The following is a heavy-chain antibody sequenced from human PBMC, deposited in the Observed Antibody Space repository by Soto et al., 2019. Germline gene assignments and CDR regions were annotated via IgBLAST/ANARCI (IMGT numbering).Heavy chain of an antibody. Sequence: PSETLSLTCTVSGGSISGYYWNWIRQPPGKGLEWIGYIYYSGSTNYNPSLKSRVTISVDTSKNQFSLKLSSVTAADTAVYYCARVGARYSGYDRLDPWGQGTLVTSPQ. CDR2: IYYSGST. D-gene: IGHD5-12*01. CDR3: ARVGARYSGYDRLDP. V-gene: IGHV4-59*01. CDR1: GGSISGYY. J-gene: IGHJ5*02.